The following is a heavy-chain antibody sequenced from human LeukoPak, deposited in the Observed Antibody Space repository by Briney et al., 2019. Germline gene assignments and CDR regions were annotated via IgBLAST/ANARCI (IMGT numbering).Heavy chain of an antibody. Sequence: SETLSLTCTVSGGSISSSSYYWGWIRQPPGKGLEWIGSIYYSGSTYYNPSLKSRVTISVDTSKNQFSLKLSSVTAAGTAVYYCARPTGGDIVVVPAAIPHDAFDIWGQGTMVTVSS. CDR1: GGSISSSSYY. CDR3: ARPTGGDIVVVPAAIPHDAFDI. D-gene: IGHD2-2*01. V-gene: IGHV4-39*01. CDR2: IYYSGST. J-gene: IGHJ3*02.